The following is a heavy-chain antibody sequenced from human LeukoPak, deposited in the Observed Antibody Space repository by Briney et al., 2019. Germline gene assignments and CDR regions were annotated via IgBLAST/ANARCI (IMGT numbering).Heavy chain of an antibody. V-gene: IGHV3-23*01. J-gene: IGHJ5*02. Sequence: PGGSLRLSCAASGFTFSSYAMTWVRQAPAKGLEWVSAISISGGSTYYRDSVKGRFTISRDNSKDTLYLQMNSLRAEDTAVYYCAKAQGFGELPINWFDPWGQGTLVTVSS. D-gene: IGHD3-10*01. CDR3: AKAQGFGELPINWFDP. CDR2: ISISGGST. CDR1: GFTFSSYA.